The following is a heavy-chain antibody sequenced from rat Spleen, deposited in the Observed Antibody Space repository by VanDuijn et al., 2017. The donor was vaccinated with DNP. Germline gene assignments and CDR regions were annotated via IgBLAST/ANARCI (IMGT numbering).Heavy chain of an antibody. CDR3: ARDWGSGYYLDY. V-gene: IGHV2-41*01. Sequence: QVQLKESGPGLVPSSQTLSLTCTVAGFSLTSYNVHWVRQPPGKGLEWMGAIWNTGGTRYNSGPKSRLIISKDTSRSQVFLDMNSLQTEDTATYYCARDWGSGYYLDYWGQGVMVTVSS. D-gene: IGHD2-3*01. CDR2: IWNTGGT. CDR1: GFSLTSYN. J-gene: IGHJ2*01.